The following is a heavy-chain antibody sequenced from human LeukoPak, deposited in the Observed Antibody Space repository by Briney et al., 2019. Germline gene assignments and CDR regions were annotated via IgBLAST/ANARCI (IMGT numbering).Heavy chain of an antibody. CDR3: ATPLGYSSGWYYFDY. D-gene: IGHD6-19*01. CDR2: INPNSGST. CDR1: GYTFTGYY. Sequence: ASVKVSCKASGYTFTGYYMHWVRQAPGQGLEWMGWINPNSGSTNYAQKFQGRVTMTRDTSISTAYMELSRLRSDDTAVYYCATPLGYSSGWYYFDYWGQGTLVTVSS. J-gene: IGHJ4*02. V-gene: IGHV1-2*02.